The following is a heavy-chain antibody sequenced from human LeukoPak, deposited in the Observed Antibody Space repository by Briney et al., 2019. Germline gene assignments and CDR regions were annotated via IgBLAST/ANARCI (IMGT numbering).Heavy chain of an antibody. J-gene: IGHJ4*02. D-gene: IGHD3-10*01. CDR1: GGSISSYY. V-gene: IGHV4-59*01. CDR2: IYHSGST. CDR3: ARGFGSGSYPKYYFDY. Sequence: SETLSLTCTVSGGSISSYYWSWIRQPPGKGLEWIGYIYHSGSTNYNPSLKSRVTISVDTSKNQFSLKLSSVTAADTAVYYCARGFGSGSYPKYYFDYWGQGTLVTVSS.